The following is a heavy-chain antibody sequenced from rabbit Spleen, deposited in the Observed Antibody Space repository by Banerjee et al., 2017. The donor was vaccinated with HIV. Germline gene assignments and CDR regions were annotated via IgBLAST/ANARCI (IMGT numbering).Heavy chain of an antibody. CDR3: ARDLYSSGRGYYDL. J-gene: IGHJ4*01. CDR2: INTVTTNT. V-gene: IGHV1S45*01. Sequence: QEQLTETGGGLVQPGGSLTLSCKASGIDFTKYYISWVRQAPGKGLEWIAGINTVTTNTYYADWAKGRFTISKTSSTTVTLQVTSLTAADTATYFCARDLYSSGRGYYDLWGQGTLVTVS. CDR1: GIDFTKYY. D-gene: IGHD1-1*01.